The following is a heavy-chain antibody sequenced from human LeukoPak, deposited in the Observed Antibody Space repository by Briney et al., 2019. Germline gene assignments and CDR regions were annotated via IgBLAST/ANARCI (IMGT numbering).Heavy chain of an antibody. CDR1: GGSISSYY. D-gene: IGHD4-17*01. J-gene: IGHJ5*02. CDR2: IYYSGST. CDR3: ARAGTVTTPRYNWFDP. Sequence: KASETLSPTCTVSGGSISSYYWSWIRQPPGKGLEWIGYIYYSGSTNYNPSLKSRVTISVDTSKNQFSLKLSSVTAADTAVYYCARAGTVTTPRYNWFDPWGQGTLVTVSS. V-gene: IGHV4-59*01.